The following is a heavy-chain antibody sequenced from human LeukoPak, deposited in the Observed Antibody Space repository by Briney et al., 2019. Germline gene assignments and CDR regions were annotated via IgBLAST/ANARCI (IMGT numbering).Heavy chain of an antibody. CDR2: IKSKTDGGTT. D-gene: IGHD2-15*01. V-gene: IGHV3-15*01. CDR3: STGAATGFDY. CDR1: GFPFSSYA. J-gene: IGHJ4*02. Sequence: PGGSLRLSCSASGFPFSSYAMHWVRQAPGKGLEWVGRIKSKTDGGTTDYAAPVKGRFTISRDDSKNTLYLQMNTLKTEDTAVYYCSTGAATGFDYWGQGTLVTVSS.